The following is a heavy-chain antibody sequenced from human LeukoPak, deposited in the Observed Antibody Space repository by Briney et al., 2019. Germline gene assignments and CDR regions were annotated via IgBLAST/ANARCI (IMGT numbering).Heavy chain of an antibody. CDR2: IYYSGST. CDR1: GGSISSYY. J-gene: IGHJ4*02. V-gene: IGHV4-59*08. CDR3: ARYSIDYGDYVAFDY. Sequence: PSETLSLTCTVSGGSISSYYWSWIRQPPGKGLEWIGYIYYSGSTNYNPSLKSRVTISVDTSKNQFSLKLSSVTAADTAVYYCARYSIDYGDYVAFDYWGQGTLVTVSS. D-gene: IGHD4-17*01.